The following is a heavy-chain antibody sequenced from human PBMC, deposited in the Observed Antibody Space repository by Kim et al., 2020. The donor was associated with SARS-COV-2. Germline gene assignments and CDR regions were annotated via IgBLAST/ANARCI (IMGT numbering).Heavy chain of an antibody. J-gene: IGHJ6*02. Sequence: GGSLRLSCAASGFTFSSYSMNWVRQAPGKGLEWVSSISSSSSYIYYADLVKGRFTISRDNAKNSLYLQMNSLRAEDTAVYYCARGGGSGGSCYNYYYYGMDVWGQGTTVTVSS. CDR3: ARGGGSGGSCYNYYYYGMDV. V-gene: IGHV3-21*01. D-gene: IGHD2-15*01. CDR2: ISSSSSYI. CDR1: GFTFSSYS.